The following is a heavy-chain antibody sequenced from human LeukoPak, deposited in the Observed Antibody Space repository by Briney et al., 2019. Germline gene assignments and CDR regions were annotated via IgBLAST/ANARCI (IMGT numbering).Heavy chain of an antibody. J-gene: IGHJ3*02. Sequence: SETLSLTCTVSGGSISSYYWSWIRQPPGKGLEWIGYIYYSGSTNYNPSLKSRVTISVDTSKNQFSLKLSSVTAADTAVYYCARDCLVYDSSGWSAFDIWGQGTMVTVSS. D-gene: IGHD3-22*01. CDR2: IYYSGST. CDR3: ARDCLVYDSSGWSAFDI. V-gene: IGHV4-59*01. CDR1: GGSISSYY.